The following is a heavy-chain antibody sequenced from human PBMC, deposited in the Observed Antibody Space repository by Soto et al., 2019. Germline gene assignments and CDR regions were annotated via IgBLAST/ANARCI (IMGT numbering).Heavy chain of an antibody. V-gene: IGHV3-33*01. D-gene: IGHD5-18*01. Sequence: GGSLRLSCAASGFSFSTYGMQWVRQAPGKGLEWVAEIWYDGSNDFYSDSVKGRFTISRDNAKNTLFLQMNGLRAEDTAMYYCGRGYNYADYWGQGTQVTVSS. CDR1: GFSFSTYG. CDR3: GRGYNYADY. J-gene: IGHJ4*02. CDR2: IWYDGSND.